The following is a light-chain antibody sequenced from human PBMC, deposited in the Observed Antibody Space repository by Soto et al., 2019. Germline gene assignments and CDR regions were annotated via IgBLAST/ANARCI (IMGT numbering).Light chain of an antibody. CDR2: DVT. CDR3: SSYTSSNTLEVV. CDR1: SSDVGAYNS. J-gene: IGLJ2*01. V-gene: IGLV2-14*03. Sequence: QSALTQPASVSGSPEQSITISCTGTSSDVGAYNSVSWYQQHPGKVPKLIIYDVTNRPSGASTRFSGSRSGNTASLTISGLQAEDEADYYCSSYTSSNTLEVVFGGGTKLTVL.